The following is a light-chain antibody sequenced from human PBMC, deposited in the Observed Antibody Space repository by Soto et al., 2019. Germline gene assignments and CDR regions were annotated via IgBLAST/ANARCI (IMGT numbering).Light chain of an antibody. CDR1: QSVRSNF. Sequence: IMLTEASVTLSFYRGERSTLSCMASQSVRSNFLAWYQQKPGQAPRLLIYGASNRATDIPDRFSGSGSGTDFTLTITRLEAEDFAMYYCQRYDSLPTFGPGTKVDIK. CDR3: QRYDSLPT. J-gene: IGKJ1*01. CDR2: GAS. V-gene: IGKV3-20*01.